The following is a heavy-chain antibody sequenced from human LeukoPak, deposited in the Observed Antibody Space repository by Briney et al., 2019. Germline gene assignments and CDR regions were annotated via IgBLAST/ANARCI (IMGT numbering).Heavy chain of an antibody. Sequence: SKTLSLTCAVSGGSISSGGYSWSWIRQPPGKGLEWIGYIYHSGSTYYNPSLKSRVTISVDRSKNQFSLKLSSVTAADTAVYYCARFKGYYDSSGYSDYWGQGTLVTVSS. CDR1: GGSISSGGYS. CDR2: IYHSGST. V-gene: IGHV4-30-2*02. D-gene: IGHD3-22*01. J-gene: IGHJ4*02. CDR3: ARFKGYYDSSGYSDY.